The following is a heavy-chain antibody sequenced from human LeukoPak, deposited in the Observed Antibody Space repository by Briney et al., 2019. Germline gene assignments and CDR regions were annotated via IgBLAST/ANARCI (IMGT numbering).Heavy chain of an antibody. V-gene: IGHV3-30*18. J-gene: IGHJ4*02. Sequence: PGRSLRLSCAASGFTFSSYGMHWVRQAPGKGLEWVAVISYDGSNKYYADSVKGRFTISRDNPKNTLYLQMNSLRAEDTAVYYCAKDYEYYDYVWGSYRYTGFLDYWGQGTLVTVSS. CDR3: AKDYEYYDYVWGSYRYTGFLDY. CDR1: GFTFSSYG. D-gene: IGHD3-16*02. CDR2: ISYDGSNK.